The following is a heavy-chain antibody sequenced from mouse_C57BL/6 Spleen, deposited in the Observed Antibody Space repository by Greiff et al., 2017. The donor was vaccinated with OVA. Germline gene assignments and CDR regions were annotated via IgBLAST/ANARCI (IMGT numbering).Heavy chain of an antibody. V-gene: IGHV5-4*01. CDR2: ISDGGSYT. D-gene: IGHD2-1*01. CDR1: GFTFSSYA. J-gene: IGHJ2*01. Sequence: EVKVVESGGGLVKPGGSLKLSCAASGFTFSSYAMSWVRQTPEKRLEWVATISDGGSYTYYPDNVKGRFTISRDNAKNNLYLQMSHLKSEDTAMYYCARDDLPYYFDYWGQGTTLTVSS. CDR3: ARDDLPYYFDY.